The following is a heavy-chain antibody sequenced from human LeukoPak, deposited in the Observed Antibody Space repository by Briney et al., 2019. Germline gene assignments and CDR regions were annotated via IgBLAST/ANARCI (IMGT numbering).Heavy chain of an antibody. CDR1: AGSFISSSHH. D-gene: IGHD5-12*01. J-gene: IGHJ5*01. Sequence: SETLSLTCTVSAGSFISSSHHWGWIRQSPGKGLEWIGSVYYGRTTYYNPSLDGRVTVSLDTSANQFSLQLNSVTAADMAVYYCVRHDGRGGATMGAFDSWGQGSLVIVS. CDR2: VYYGRTT. CDR3: VRHDGRGGATMGAFDS. V-gene: IGHV4-39*01.